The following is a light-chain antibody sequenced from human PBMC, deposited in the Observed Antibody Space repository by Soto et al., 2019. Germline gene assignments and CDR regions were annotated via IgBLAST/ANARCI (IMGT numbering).Light chain of an antibody. Sequence: EIVLTQSPGTLSLSPGKRATLSCRASQSLGTTDLVWYQQRSGQPPRLVIYGTFSTASGIPARFSGGGSGTDFTLTISRLEPEDSAVYYCQQYGSLPYTFGRGTRLEIQ. CDR1: QSLGTTD. J-gene: IGKJ5*01. V-gene: IGKV3-20*01. CDR2: GTF. CDR3: QQYGSLPYT.